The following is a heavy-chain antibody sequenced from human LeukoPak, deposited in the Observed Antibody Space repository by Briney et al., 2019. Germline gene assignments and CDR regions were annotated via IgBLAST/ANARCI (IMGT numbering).Heavy chain of an antibody. V-gene: IGHV3-30*02. Sequence: QPGRSLRLSCEASGFTFSSFGMHWVRQAPGKGLEWVTFIRYDGSNKYYTDSVKARFTISRDNSKNTLYLQMNSLRAEDTAVYYCAKAAHYDFWSGYDYWGQGTVVTVSS. CDR3: AKAAHYDFWSGYDY. J-gene: IGHJ4*02. CDR2: IRYDGSNK. CDR1: GFTFSSFG. D-gene: IGHD3-3*01.